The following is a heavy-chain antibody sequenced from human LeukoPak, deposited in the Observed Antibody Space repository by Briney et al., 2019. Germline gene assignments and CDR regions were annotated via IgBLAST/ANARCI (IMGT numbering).Heavy chain of an antibody. CDR3: ARDTSSFFGFDI. J-gene: IGHJ3*02. Sequence: PGGSLRLSCAASGFTFSSYAMSWVRQAPGKGLKWVSTINDNGAGTYYADSVKGRSTISRDNSYNTVSLQMNSLRDEDTGVYYCARDTSSFFGFDIWGQGTMVTVSS. V-gene: IGHV3-23*01. D-gene: IGHD3-3*01. CDR1: GFTFSSYA. CDR2: INDNGAGT.